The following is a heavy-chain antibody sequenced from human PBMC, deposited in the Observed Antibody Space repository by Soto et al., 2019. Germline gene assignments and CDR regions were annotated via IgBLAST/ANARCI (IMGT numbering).Heavy chain of an antibody. CDR1: GYTFTSYA. CDR3: ARVCGYYPLDY. D-gene: IGHD1-26*01. Sequence: QVQLVQSGAEVKKPGASVKVSCKASGYTFTSYAMHWVRQAPGQRLEWMGWMNAGNGNTKYSQKFQGRVTITRDTSASTATFERSGLRSECTVGYYCARVCGYYPLDYWGRGRLGTVSS. CDR2: MNAGNGNT. J-gene: IGHJ4*02. V-gene: IGHV1-3*01.